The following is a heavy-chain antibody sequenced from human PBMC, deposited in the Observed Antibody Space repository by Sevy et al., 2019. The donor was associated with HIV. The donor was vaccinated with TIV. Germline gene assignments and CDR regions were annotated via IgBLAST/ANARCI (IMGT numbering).Heavy chain of an antibody. CDR1: GFTLDDYA. D-gene: IGHD6-13*01. J-gene: IGHJ6*02. V-gene: IGHV3-9*01. CDR3: AKGLAAAGPSYGMDV. CDR2: ISWNSGSI. Sequence: GGSLRLSCAASGFTLDDYAMHWVRQAPGKGLEWVSGISWNSGSIGYADSVKGRFTISRDNAKNSLYLQMNSLRAEDTALYYCAKGLAAAGPSYGMDVWGQGATVTVSS.